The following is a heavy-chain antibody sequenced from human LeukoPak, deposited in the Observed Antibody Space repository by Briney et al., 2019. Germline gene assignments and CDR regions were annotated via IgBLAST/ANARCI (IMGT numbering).Heavy chain of an antibody. V-gene: IGHV3-30*18. J-gene: IGHJ6*04. CDR1: GFSFSGYG. CDR3: AKDGGRSTGYYYGVDV. Sequence: GGSLRLSCVASGFSFSGYGMQWVRQAPGKGLEWVAVISYDGSNKYYADSVKGRFTISRDNSKSTLYLQMNSLRAEDTAVYWCAKDGGRSTGYYYGVDVWGKGTTAPVSS. D-gene: IGHD3-16*01. CDR2: ISYDGSNK.